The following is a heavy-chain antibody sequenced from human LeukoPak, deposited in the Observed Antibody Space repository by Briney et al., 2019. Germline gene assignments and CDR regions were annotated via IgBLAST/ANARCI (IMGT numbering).Heavy chain of an antibody. CDR2: TYYRPAWYT. CDR3: ARGIPVAGFDY. CDR1: GDSVSIDSAT. J-gene: IGHJ4*02. V-gene: IGHV6-1*01. D-gene: IGHD6-19*01. Sequence: RSQTLSLTCDISGDSVSIDSATWNWIRQSPSRGLEWLGRTYYRPAWYTDYAVSVQSRITIKPDTSTNQFSLQLYSLTPEDTAVYYCARGIPVAGFDYWGQGTLATVSS.